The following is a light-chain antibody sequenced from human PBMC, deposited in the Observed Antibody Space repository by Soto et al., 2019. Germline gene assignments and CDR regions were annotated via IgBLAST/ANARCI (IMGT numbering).Light chain of an antibody. CDR2: GAS. J-gene: IGKJ1*01. CDR3: QQYGNSPRT. Sequence: EIVLTQSPGTLSLSPGERATLSCRASQSVSNNYVAWYQQKLGQAPRLLIYGASSRATGLPDRFSGSGYGTDFTLTISRLEPEDFAMYYCQQYGNSPRTFGQGTKVDIK. V-gene: IGKV3-20*01. CDR1: QSVSNNY.